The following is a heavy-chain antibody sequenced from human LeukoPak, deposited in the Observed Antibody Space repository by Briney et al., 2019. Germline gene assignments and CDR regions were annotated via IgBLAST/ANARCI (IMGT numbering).Heavy chain of an antibody. CDR1: GGSISSSNW. CDR2: IYHSGST. Sequence: SETLSLTCAVSGGSISSSNWWSWVRQPPGKGLEWIGEIYHSGSTNYNPSLKSRVTISVDTSKNQFSLKLSSVTAADTAVYYCARRNYYGSGSYYSRFDYWGQGTLVTVSS. J-gene: IGHJ4*02. CDR3: ARRNYYGSGSYYSRFDY. D-gene: IGHD3-10*01. V-gene: IGHV4-4*02.